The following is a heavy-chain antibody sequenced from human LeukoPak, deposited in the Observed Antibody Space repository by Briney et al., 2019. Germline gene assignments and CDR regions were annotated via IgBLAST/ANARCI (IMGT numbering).Heavy chain of an antibody. CDR1: GFTFSSYW. J-gene: IGHJ4*02. D-gene: IGHD6-13*01. CDR2: IKQDESEK. Sequence: GGSLRLSCAASGFTFSSYWMSWVRQAPGKGLEWVANIKQDESEKYYVGSVKGRFTTSRDSAKNSLYLQMNSLGAEDTAVYYCARISSSYYYFDYWGQGTLVTVPS. V-gene: IGHV3-7*01. CDR3: ARISSSYYYFDY.